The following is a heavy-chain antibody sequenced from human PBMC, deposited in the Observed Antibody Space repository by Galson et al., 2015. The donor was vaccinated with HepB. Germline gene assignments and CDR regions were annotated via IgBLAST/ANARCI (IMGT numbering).Heavy chain of an antibody. V-gene: IGHV1-2*06. D-gene: IGHD5-18*01. CDR1: GYTFTGYY. J-gene: IGHJ6*02. Sequence: SVKVSCKASGYTFTGYYMHWVRQAPGQGLEWMGRINPNSGGTNYAQKFQGRVTMTRDTSTSTVYMELSSLRSEDTAVYYCARASGDTAMDNPDYYYYGMDVWGQGTTVTVSS. CDR2: INPNSGGT. CDR3: ARASGDTAMDNPDYYYYGMDV.